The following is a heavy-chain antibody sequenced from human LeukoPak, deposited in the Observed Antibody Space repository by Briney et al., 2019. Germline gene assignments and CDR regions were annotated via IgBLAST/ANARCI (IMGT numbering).Heavy chain of an antibody. J-gene: IGHJ4*02. CDR2: INHSGST. CDR1: GGSFSGYY. D-gene: IGHD6-19*01. V-gene: IGHV4-34*01. Sequence: SETLSLTCAVYGGSFSGYYWSWIRQPPGKGLEWIGEINHSGSTNYNPSLKSRVTISVDTSKNQFSLKLSSVTAADTAVYYCARSVAVAGGFDYWGQGTLVTVSS. CDR3: ARSVAVAGGFDY.